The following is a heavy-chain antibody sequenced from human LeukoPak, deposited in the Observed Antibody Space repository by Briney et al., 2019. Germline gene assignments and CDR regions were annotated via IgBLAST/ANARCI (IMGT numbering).Heavy chain of an antibody. D-gene: IGHD1-1*01. V-gene: IGHV3-48*01. CDR1: GFTFSCYS. Sequence: GGSVRLFCAPSGFTFSCYSMNWVRQAPGKRREWVSYISSLSSTIFYAHSVQGRFTLSRDNAKNSLYLQMNRLRAEDTAVYYWARDIPTGMERLLTLYSSDGGQGTLVTVSS. CDR2: ISSLSSTI. J-gene: IGHJ4*02. CDR3: ARDIPTGMERLLTLYSSD.